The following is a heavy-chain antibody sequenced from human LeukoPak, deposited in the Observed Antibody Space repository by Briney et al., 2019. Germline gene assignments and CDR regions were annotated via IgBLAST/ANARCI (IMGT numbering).Heavy chain of an antibody. CDR2: ISGSGGST. J-gene: IGHJ4*02. D-gene: IGHD1-1*01. Sequence: PGGSLRLSCAASGFTFSSCAMSWVRQAPGKGLEWVSAISGSGGSTYYADSVKGRFTISRDNSKNTLYLQLNSLRAEDTAIYYCAKDPGYSFATRGDYWGQGTLVTVSS. CDR3: AKDPGYSFATRGDY. CDR1: GFTFSSCA. V-gene: IGHV3-23*01.